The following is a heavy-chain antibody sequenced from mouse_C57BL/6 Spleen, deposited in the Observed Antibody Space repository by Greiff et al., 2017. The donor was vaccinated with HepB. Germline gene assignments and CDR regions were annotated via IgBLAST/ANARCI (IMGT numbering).Heavy chain of an antibody. J-gene: IGHJ1*03. CDR1: GYTFTDYN. V-gene: IGHV1-18*01. D-gene: IGHD1-1*01. CDR3: ARGGSHGSTYWYFDV. Sequence: EVQLQQSGPELVKPGASVKIPCKASGYTFTDYNMDWVKQSHGKSLEWIGDINPNNGGTIYNQKFKGKATLTVDKSSSTAYMELRSLTSEDTAVYYCARGGSHGSTYWYFDVWGTGTTVTVSS. CDR2: INPNNGGT.